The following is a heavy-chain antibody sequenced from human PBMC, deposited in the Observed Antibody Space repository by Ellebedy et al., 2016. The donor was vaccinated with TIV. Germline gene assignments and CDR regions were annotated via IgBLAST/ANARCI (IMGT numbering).Heavy chain of an antibody. CDR2: INHSGST. CDR3: ARLRRSGSYYDY. Sequence: MPSETLSLTCTVSGGSISGYYWSWIRQPPGKGLEWIGEINHSGSTNYNPSLKSRVTISVDTSKNQFSLKLSSVTAADTAVYYCARLRRSGSYYDYWGQGTLVTVSS. J-gene: IGHJ4*02. V-gene: IGHV4-34*01. CDR1: GGSISGYY. D-gene: IGHD1-26*01.